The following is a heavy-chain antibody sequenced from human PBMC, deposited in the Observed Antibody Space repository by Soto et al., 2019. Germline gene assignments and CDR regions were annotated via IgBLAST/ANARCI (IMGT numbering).Heavy chain of an antibody. CDR3: ATTQSFDY. CDR1: GFTFSNYW. CDR2: IRQDGSEK. J-gene: IGHJ4*02. Sequence: SLRLSCVASGFTFSNYWMSWVRQAPGKGLEWVANIRQDGSEKNFVDSVKGRFTISRDNAKNSVDLQMNSLRAEDTAVYYCATTQSFDYGGQGPLVTVSS. V-gene: IGHV3-7*01.